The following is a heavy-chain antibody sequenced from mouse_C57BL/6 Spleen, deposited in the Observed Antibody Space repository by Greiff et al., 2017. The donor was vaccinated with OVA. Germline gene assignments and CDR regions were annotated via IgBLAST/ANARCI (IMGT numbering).Heavy chain of an antibody. V-gene: IGHV1-7*01. CDR1: GYTFTSYW. D-gene: IGHD2-5*01. CDR2: INPSSGYT. Sequence: QVQLQQSGAELAKPGASVKLSCKASGYTFTSYWLHWVKQRPGQGLEWIGYINPSSGYTKYTQKFKDKATLTADKSSSTAYMQLRSLTYEDSAVYYCTSSKYFDYWGQGTTLTVSS. J-gene: IGHJ2*01. CDR3: TSSKYFDY.